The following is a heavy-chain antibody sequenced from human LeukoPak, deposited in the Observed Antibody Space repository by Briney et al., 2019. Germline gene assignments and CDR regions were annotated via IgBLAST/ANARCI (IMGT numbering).Heavy chain of an antibody. V-gene: IGHV4-34*01. Sequence: SEILSLTCAVYGGSFSGYYWSWIRQPPGKGLEWIGEINHSGSTNYNPSLKSRVTISVDTSKNQFSLKLSSVTAADTAVYYCARVPQSSSWYSYFDYWGQGTLVTVSS. CDR3: ARVPQSSSWYSYFDY. D-gene: IGHD6-13*01. J-gene: IGHJ4*02. CDR2: INHSGST. CDR1: GGSFSGYY.